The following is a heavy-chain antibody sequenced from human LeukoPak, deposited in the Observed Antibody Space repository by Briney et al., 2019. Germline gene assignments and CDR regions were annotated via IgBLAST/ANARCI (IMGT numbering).Heavy chain of an antibody. D-gene: IGHD3-10*01. CDR2: IYYSGST. Sequence: SETLSLTCAVSGGTISSNSYYWGWVRQPPGKGLEWIGSIYYSGSTYYNPSLKSRVTISVDTSKNQFSLKLSSVTAADTAVYYCARTRYYYNSRSYGAPYYFDYWGQGTLVTVSS. CDR3: ARTRYYYNSRSYGAPYYFDY. CDR1: GGTISSNSYY. V-gene: IGHV4-39*01. J-gene: IGHJ4*02.